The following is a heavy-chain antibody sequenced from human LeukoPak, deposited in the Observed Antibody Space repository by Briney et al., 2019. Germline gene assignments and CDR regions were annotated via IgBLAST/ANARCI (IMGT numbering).Heavy chain of an antibody. J-gene: IGHJ4*02. CDR3: ARDPVPSLPQQIDY. CDR2: INSDGSST. V-gene: IGHV3-74*01. CDR1: GSTFSSYW. D-gene: IGHD2-2*01. Sequence: GGSLRLSCAASGSTFSSYWMHWVRQAPRKGLVWVSRINSDGSSTSYADSVKGRFTISRDNAKNTLYLQMNSLRAEDTAVYYCARDPVPSLPQQIDYWGQGTLVTVSS.